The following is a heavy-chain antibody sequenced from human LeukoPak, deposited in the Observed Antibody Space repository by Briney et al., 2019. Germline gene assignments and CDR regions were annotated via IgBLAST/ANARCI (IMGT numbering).Heavy chain of an antibody. CDR3: AKDSAKKYDDY. Sequence: GGSLRLSCAASGFTFNNYAMTWVRQASGKGLEWVSAISRSGGSTYYADSVKGRFTISRENSKNTLYLQMNSLRAEDTAVYYCAKDSAKKYDDYWGQGTLVTVSS. V-gene: IGHV3-23*01. D-gene: IGHD2/OR15-2a*01. CDR2: ISRSGGST. CDR1: GFTFNNYA. J-gene: IGHJ4*02.